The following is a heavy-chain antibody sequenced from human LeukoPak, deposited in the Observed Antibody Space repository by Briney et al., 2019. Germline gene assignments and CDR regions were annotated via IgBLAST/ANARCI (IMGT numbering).Heavy chain of an antibody. J-gene: IGHJ1*01. D-gene: IGHD3-3*01. Sequence: GSLRLSCAASGFTFSTYWMHWVRQAPGKGLVWVSRIKSDGSTNYADSVKGRFTISRDNAKNTLSLQMNSLRPEDTGVYYCARAPSEIGGYYPEYFRHWGQGTLVTVSS. V-gene: IGHV3-74*01. CDR2: IKSDGST. CDR1: GFTFSTYW. CDR3: ARAPSEIGGYYPEYFRH.